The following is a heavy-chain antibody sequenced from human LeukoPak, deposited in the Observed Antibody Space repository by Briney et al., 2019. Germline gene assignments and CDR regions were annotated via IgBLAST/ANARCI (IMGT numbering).Heavy chain of an antibody. CDR2: IKSKTDGGTT. CDR1: GFTFSNAW. J-gene: IGHJ4*02. D-gene: IGHD5-24*01. CDR3: TTGRRDGYNPYYFDY. Sequence: GGSLRLSCAASGFTFSNAWMSWVRQAPGKGLEWVGRIKSKTDGGTTDYAAPVKGRFTISRDDSKNTLYLQMNSLKTEDTAVYYCTTGRRDGYNPYYFDYWGQGTLVTASS. V-gene: IGHV3-15*01.